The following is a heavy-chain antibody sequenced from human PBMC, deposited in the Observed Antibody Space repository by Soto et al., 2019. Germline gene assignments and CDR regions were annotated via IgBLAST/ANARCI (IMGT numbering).Heavy chain of an antibody. D-gene: IGHD4-17*01. Sequence: GGSLRLSCAASGFTFSSYSMNWVRQAPGKGLEWVSYISSSSSTIYHADSVKGRFTISRDKAKNSLYLQMNSLRAEDTAVYYCARDLSDYGDYRNYWYFDLWGRGTLVTVSS. CDR3: ARDLSDYGDYRNYWYFDL. J-gene: IGHJ2*01. CDR2: ISSSSSTI. V-gene: IGHV3-48*01. CDR1: GFTFSSYS.